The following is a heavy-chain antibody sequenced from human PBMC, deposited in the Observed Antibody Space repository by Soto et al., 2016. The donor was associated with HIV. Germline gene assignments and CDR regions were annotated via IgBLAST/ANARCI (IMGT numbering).Heavy chain of an antibody. D-gene: IGHD3-22*01. CDR2: ISSSGGST. CDR1: GFTFSSYA. J-gene: IGHJ6*02. CDR3: ARGHYDSSGYGYYYYYGMDV. Sequence: EVQLVESGGGLVQPGGSLRLSCAASGFTFSSYAMHWVRQAPGKGLEYVSAISSSGGSTYYANSVKGRFTISRDNSKNTLYLQMGSLRTEDTAVYYCARGHYDSSGYGYYYYYGMDVWGQGTTVTVSS. V-gene: IGHV3-64*01.